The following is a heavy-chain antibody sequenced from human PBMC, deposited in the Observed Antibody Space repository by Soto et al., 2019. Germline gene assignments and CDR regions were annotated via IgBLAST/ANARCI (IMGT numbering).Heavy chain of an antibody. Sequence: EVQLLESGGGLVQPGGSVRLSCAASGFTFSSYAMSWVRQAPGKGLEWVSAISGSGGSTYYADSVKGRFTISRDNSKNTLYLQMNSLRAEDTAVYYFAKMVRGVINYDAFDIWGQGTMVTVSS. CDR2: ISGSGGST. J-gene: IGHJ3*02. V-gene: IGHV3-23*01. CDR1: GFTFSSYA. D-gene: IGHD3-10*01. CDR3: AKMVRGVINYDAFDI.